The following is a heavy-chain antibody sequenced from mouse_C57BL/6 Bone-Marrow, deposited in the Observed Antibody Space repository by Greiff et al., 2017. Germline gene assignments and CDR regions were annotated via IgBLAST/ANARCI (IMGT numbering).Heavy chain of an antibody. D-gene: IGHD2-1*01. CDR3: ARSGTLLWGRFAY. V-gene: IGHV1-7*01. Sequence: QVQLQQSGAELAKPGASVKLSCKASGYTFTSYWMHWVKQRPGQGLEWIGYINPSSGYTKYIQKFKDKATLTADKSSSTAYMQLSSLTYEDSAVYYCARSGTLLWGRFAYWGQGTLVTVSA. CDR2: INPSSGYT. J-gene: IGHJ3*01. CDR1: GYTFTSYW.